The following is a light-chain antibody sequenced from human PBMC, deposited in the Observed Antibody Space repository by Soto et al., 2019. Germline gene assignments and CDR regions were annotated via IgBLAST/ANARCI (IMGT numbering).Light chain of an antibody. CDR3: QQSTSTPRT. Sequence: DLQMTQSPSSLSASVGDRVTITCRASQIISRYLKWYQQKPGKAPKLLICIASSLQSGVPSRFSGSGSGTDFTLSISSLQPEDFATYYCQQSTSTPRTFGQGTKVEIK. V-gene: IGKV1-39*01. CDR2: IAS. CDR1: QIISRY. J-gene: IGKJ1*01.